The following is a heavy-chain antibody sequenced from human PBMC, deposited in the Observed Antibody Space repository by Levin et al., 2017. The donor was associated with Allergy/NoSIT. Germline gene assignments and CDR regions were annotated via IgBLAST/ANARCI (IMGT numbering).Heavy chain of an antibody. Sequence: SETLSLTCTVSGGSISSGGSYWSWIRQHPGKGPEWIGYIYFGGDTYYNPSLKSRVTISVDTSNNQFSLKLYSVTAADTAVYYCARASIRRLGDPSNWFDPWGQGTLVTVSS. D-gene: IGHD3-3*02. CDR1: GGSISSGGSY. CDR2: IYFGGDT. V-gene: IGHV4-31*03. J-gene: IGHJ5*02. CDR3: ARASIRRLGDPSNWFDP.